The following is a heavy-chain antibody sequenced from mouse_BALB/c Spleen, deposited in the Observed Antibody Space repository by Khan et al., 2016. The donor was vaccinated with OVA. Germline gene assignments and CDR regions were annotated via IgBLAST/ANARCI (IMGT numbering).Heavy chain of an antibody. CDR3: ARGYYGDPFSY. J-gene: IGHJ3*01. CDR2: ISDGGVYT. D-gene: IGHD2-13*01. V-gene: IGHV5-4*02. CDR1: GFTFSDYY. Sequence: EVELVESGGGLVKPGGSLKLSCAASGFTFSDYYMYWVRQTPEKRLEWVATISDGGVYTYYPDSVKGRFTISSVDAKNNLYLQVSSLKSEDTAMYYCARGYYGDPFSYGGQGTLVTVSA.